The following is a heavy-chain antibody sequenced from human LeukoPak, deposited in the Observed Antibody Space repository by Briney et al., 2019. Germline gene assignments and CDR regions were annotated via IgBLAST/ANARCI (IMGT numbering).Heavy chain of an antibody. CDR3: ARATSGTYYMFDY. Sequence: SETLSLTCTVSGGSISGYYWSWIRQPPGKGLEWIGYIYDSGSTNYNPSLKSRVTISVDTSKNQFSLKLSSVTAADTAVYYCARATSGTYYMFDYWGQGTLATVSS. CDR1: GGSISGYY. CDR2: IYDSGST. V-gene: IGHV4-59*12. D-gene: IGHD3-10*01. J-gene: IGHJ4*02.